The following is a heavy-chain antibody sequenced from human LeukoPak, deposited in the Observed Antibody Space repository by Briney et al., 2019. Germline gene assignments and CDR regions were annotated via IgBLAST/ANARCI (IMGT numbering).Heavy chain of an antibody. CDR3: ARDRGPYVLLWFGELNWSDP. CDR1: GFTFSSYG. D-gene: IGHD3-10*01. Sequence: PGGSLRLSCAASGFTFSSYGMHWVRQAPGKGLEWVAVIWYDGSNKYYADSVKGRFTISRDNSKNTLYLQMNSLRAEDTAVCYCARDRGPYVLLWFGELNWSDPWGQGTLVTVSS. J-gene: IGHJ5*02. CDR2: IWYDGSNK. V-gene: IGHV3-33*01.